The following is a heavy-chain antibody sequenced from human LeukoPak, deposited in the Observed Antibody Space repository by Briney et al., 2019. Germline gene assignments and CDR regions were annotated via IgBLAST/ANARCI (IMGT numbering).Heavy chain of an antibody. CDR2: IRWDGGTT. J-gene: IGHJ4*02. D-gene: IGHD3-3*01. CDR3: GKDIEHYDFWNGYAY. Sequence: GGSLRLSCAASGFTFEEYSMQWVRRPPGKGLEWIAVIRWDGGTTYYAASANGRFNISRDNSEKSVYLQMNSLRTEDTAFYYCGKDIEHYDFWNGYAYRGQGTLVTVSS. V-gene: IGHV3-43*01. CDR1: GFTFEEYS.